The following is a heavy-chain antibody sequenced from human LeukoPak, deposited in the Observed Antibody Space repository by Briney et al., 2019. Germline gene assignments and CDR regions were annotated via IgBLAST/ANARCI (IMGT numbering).Heavy chain of an antibody. CDR3: ARGRESFDY. CDR1: GFTFSDYY. J-gene: IGHJ4*02. V-gene: IGHV3-11*01. Sequence: GGFLRLSCAASGFTFSDYYMNWIRQAPGKGLEWVSYISSGGSAIFYADSVKGRFTDSRDNAKNSLYLQMNSLRAEDTAVYYCARGRESFDYWGQGILVTVSS. CDR2: ISSGGSAI.